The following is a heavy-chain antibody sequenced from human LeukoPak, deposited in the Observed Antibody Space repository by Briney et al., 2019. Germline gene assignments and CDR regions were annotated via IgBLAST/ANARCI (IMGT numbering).Heavy chain of an antibody. CDR3: ARLRYSPDFDP. Sequence: PSETLSLTCTVSGGSISSSSYYWGWIRQPPGKGLEWIGSIYYSGSTYYNPSLKSRVTISVDTSKNQFSLKLSSVTAADTAVYYCARLRYSPDFDPWGQEPWSPSPQ. D-gene: IGHD2-15*01. V-gene: IGHV4-39*07. CDR2: IYYSGST. CDR1: GGSISSSSYY. J-gene: IGHJ5*02.